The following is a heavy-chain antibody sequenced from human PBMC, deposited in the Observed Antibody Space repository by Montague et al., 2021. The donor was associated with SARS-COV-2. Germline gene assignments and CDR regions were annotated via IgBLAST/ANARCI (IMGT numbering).Heavy chain of an antibody. Sequence: PALVKPTQTLTLTCTFSGFSLSTSGMSVTWIRQPPGKALGWLARIDWDNDTYYSTSLKTRLTISKDTSKNQVVLTVTNVDPFDTATYYCARIVSLVVPGDIPQRDYYGFDVWGQGTTVIVSS. CDR1: GFSLSTSGMS. CDR3: ARIVSLVVPGDIPQRDYYGFDV. J-gene: IGHJ6*02. V-gene: IGHV2-70*11. CDR2: IDWDNDT. D-gene: IGHD2-2*01.